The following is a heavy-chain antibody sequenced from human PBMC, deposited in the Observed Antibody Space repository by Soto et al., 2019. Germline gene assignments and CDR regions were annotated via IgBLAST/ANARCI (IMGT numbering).Heavy chain of an antibody. Sequence: SVKVSCKASGGTFSSYAISWVRQAPGQGLEWMGGIIPIFGTVNYAQKFQGRVTITADESTSTAYMELSSLRSEDTAVYYCARHDCISSSCYYYYYYGMDVWGQGTTVTVS. CDR3: ARHDCISSSCYYYYYYGMDV. J-gene: IGHJ6*02. CDR1: GGTFSSYA. D-gene: IGHD2-2*01. V-gene: IGHV1-69*13. CDR2: IIPIFGTV.